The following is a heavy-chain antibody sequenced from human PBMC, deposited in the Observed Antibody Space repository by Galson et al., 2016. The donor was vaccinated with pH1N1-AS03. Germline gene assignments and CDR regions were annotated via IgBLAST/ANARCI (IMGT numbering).Heavy chain of an antibody. CDR2: IYPGDSA. Sequence: QSGAEVKKPGESLKISCKGSGYTFSNYWIVWVRQMPGKGLEWMGIIYPGDSARYSPSFQGQVTISADKSLSTAYLQWSSLKASDTGIYYCARRDYNSSYLLPGNWLDPWGQGTLVTVSS. CDR3: ARRDYNSSYLLPGNWLDP. D-gene: IGHD6-13*01. J-gene: IGHJ5*02. CDR1: GYTFSNYW. V-gene: IGHV5-51*01.